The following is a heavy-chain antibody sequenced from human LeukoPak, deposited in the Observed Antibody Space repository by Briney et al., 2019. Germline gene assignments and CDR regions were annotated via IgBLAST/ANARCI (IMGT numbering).Heavy chain of an antibody. CDR3: AKDLRYCGGDCEAP. D-gene: IGHD2-21*02. J-gene: IGHJ5*02. V-gene: IGHV3-30*18. CDR1: GFTFSSYG. Sequence: GRSLRLSCAASGFTFSSYGMHWVRQAPGKGLEWVAVISYDGSNKYYADSVKGRFTISRDNSKNTLYLQMNSLRVEDTAVYYCAKDLRYCGGDCEAPWGQGTLVAVSS. CDR2: ISYDGSNK.